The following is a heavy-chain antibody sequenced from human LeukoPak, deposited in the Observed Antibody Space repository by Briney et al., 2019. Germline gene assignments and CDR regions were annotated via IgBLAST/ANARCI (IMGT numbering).Heavy chain of an antibody. CDR1: GFTFDDYA. V-gene: IGHV3-9*01. CDR3: ARGYSSGLHFDY. D-gene: IGHD6-19*01. CDR2: ISWNSGSR. J-gene: IGHJ4*02. Sequence: GRSLRLSCAASGFTFDDYAMHWVRQAPGKGLEWVSGISWNSGSRGYADSVKGRFTISRDNAKNSLYLQMNSLRAEDTAVYYCARGYSSGLHFDYWGQGTLVTVSS.